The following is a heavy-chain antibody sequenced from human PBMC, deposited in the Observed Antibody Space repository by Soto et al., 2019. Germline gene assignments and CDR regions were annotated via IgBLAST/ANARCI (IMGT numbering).Heavy chain of an antibody. CDR3: AHRVGLQGNWNGGYFDF. CDR1: GFSLATSGVG. J-gene: IGHJ4*02. CDR2: IYWDDDK. Sequence: QVTLEESGPTRVKPTQTLTLTCTFSGFSLATSGVGVGWVRQPPGKALERLALIYWDDDKRYSPSLRSRLTVTKDTSRNQVGLTMTNMDPVDTATYYCAHRVGLQGNWNGGYFDFWGQGALVTVSS. D-gene: IGHD1-1*01. V-gene: IGHV2-5*02.